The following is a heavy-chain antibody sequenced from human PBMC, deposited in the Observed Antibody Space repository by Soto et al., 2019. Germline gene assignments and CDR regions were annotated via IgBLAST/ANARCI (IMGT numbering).Heavy chain of an antibody. CDR1: GFTFTNYW. CDR2: INAEGTTT. J-gene: IGHJ4*02. D-gene: IGHD4-17*01. Sequence: VQLVESGGGLVQPGESLRLSCSASGFTFTNYWMHWVRQAPGKGLVWVSRINAEGTTTNYADSVKGRFTTSRDNAKNTLYLHMNSLGGEDTAVYYCACSARGLYGDYNWGQGTLVTVSS. CDR3: ACSARGLYGDYN. V-gene: IGHV3-74*01.